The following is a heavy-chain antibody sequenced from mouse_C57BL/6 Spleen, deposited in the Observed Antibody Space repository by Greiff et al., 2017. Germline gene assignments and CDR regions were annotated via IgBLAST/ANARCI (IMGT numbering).Heavy chain of an antibody. CDR2: IYPGDGDT. Sequence: QVQLKQSGAELVKPGASVKISCKASGYAFSSYWMNWVKQRPGTGLEWIGQIYPGDGDTNYNGKFKGKATLTADKSSSTAYMQLSSLTSEDSAVYFCARGGLLLFDYWGQGTTLTVSS. J-gene: IGHJ2*01. CDR1: GYAFSSYW. V-gene: IGHV1-80*01. CDR3: ARGGLLLFDY. D-gene: IGHD2-3*01.